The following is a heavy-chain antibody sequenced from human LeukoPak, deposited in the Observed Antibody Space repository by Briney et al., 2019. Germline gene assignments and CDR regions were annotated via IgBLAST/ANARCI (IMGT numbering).Heavy chain of an antibody. Sequence: GGSLRLSCAASGFTFSDYYMSWIRQAPGKGLEWVSYISSSGSTIYYADSVKGRFTISRDNAKNSLYLQMNSLRAEDTAVYYCARDAKNYEIYYYYYMDVWGKGTTVTVSS. CDR2: ISSSGSTI. CDR1: GFTFSDYY. D-gene: IGHD3-22*01. J-gene: IGHJ6*03. V-gene: IGHV3-11*04. CDR3: ARDAKNYEIYYYYYMDV.